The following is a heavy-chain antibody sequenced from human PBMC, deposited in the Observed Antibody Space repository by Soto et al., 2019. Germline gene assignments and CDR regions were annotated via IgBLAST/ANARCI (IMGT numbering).Heavy chain of an antibody. CDR3: VRVSDYYDSSGYYYYDY. J-gene: IGHJ4*02. CDR2: IIPIFGTA. V-gene: IGHV1-69*01. D-gene: IGHD3-22*01. Sequence: QVQLVQSGAEVKKPGSSVKVSCKASGGTFSSYAISWVRQAPGQGLEWMGGIIPIFGTANYAQKFQGRVTITADESTSTAYMELSSLRSEDTAVYYCVRVSDYYDSSGYYYYDYWGQGTLVTVSS. CDR1: GGTFSSYA.